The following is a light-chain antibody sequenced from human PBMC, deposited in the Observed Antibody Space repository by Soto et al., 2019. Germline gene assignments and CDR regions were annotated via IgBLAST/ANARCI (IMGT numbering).Light chain of an antibody. CDR1: SSDVGGYNY. Sequence: QSALTQPRSVSGSPGQSVTISCTGTSSDVGGYNYVSWYQQHPGKAPKLMIYDVSKRPSGVPDHFSGSKSGNTASLTISGLQAEDEADYYCCSYAGSPYVFGTGTKLTVL. V-gene: IGLV2-11*01. J-gene: IGLJ1*01. CDR2: DVS. CDR3: CSYAGSPYV.